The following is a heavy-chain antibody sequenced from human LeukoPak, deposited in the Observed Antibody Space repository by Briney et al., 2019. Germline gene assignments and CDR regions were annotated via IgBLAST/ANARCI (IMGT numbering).Heavy chain of an antibody. CDR2: INPNSGGT. Sequence: GASVKVSCKASGYTFTGYYMHWVRQAPGQGLEWMGWINPNSGGTNYAQKFQGRVTMTRDTSISTAYMELSRLRSDDTAVYYCARVILSAKNWFDPWGQGTLVTVSS. V-gene: IGHV1-2*02. CDR1: GYTFTGYY. J-gene: IGHJ5*02. D-gene: IGHD3-16*02. CDR3: ARVILSAKNWFDP.